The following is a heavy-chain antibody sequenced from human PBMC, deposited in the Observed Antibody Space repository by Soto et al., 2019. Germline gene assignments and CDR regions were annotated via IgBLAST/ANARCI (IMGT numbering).Heavy chain of an antibody. J-gene: IGHJ3*02. CDR2: INAGNGNT. D-gene: IGHD1-1*01. CDR1: GYTFTSYA. V-gene: IGHV1-3*01. CDR3: ARDYNWNDVSAFDI. Sequence: GASLKVSCKASGYTFTSYAMHWVRQAPGQRLEWMGWINAGNGNTKYSQKFQGRVTITRDTSASTAYMELSSLRSEDTAVYYCARDYNWNDVSAFDIWGQGTMVTVSS.